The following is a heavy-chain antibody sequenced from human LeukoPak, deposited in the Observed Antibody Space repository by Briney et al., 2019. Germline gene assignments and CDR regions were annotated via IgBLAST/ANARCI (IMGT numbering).Heavy chain of an antibody. J-gene: IGHJ3*01. Sequence: GGSLRLSCVGSGFILSSYDMGWVRQAPGKGLEWVSSISRAGDRTYYEDSVKGRFTISRDNSRNTMYLQMNSLRAEDTAVYYCARGESFAFDVWGQGTMVTVSS. CDR1: GFILSSYD. CDR2: ISRAGDRT. CDR3: ARGESFAFDV. V-gene: IGHV3-23*01.